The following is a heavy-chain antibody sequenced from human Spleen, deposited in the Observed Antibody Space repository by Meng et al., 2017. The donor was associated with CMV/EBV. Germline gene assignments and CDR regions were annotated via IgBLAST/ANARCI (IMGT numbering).Heavy chain of an antibody. Sequence: ESLKISCAVSGFTVSSNYMNWVRQAPGKGLEWVSVIYSGGSAYYADSVKGRLTISRDNSKNTLYLQMNSLRGEDTAVYYCAKCYYGSASPPWFDPWGQGTLVTVSS. CDR1: GFTVSSNY. V-gene: IGHV3-66*02. J-gene: IGHJ5*02. D-gene: IGHD3-10*01. CDR3: AKCYYGSASPPWFDP. CDR2: IYSGGSA.